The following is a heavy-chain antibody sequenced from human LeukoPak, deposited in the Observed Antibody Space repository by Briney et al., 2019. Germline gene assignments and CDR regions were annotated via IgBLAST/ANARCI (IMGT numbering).Heavy chain of an antibody. D-gene: IGHD2-15*01. CDR1: GYSFTSYW. CDR2: IYPGDSDT. Sequence: RGESLKISCKGSGYSFTSYWIGWVRQMPGKGPEWMGIIYPGDSDTRYSPSFQGQVTISADKSISTAYLQWSSLKASDTAMYYCARGPIASSPFVAPGGFDYWGQGTLVTVSS. V-gene: IGHV5-51*01. J-gene: IGHJ4*02. CDR3: ARGPIASSPFVAPGGFDY.